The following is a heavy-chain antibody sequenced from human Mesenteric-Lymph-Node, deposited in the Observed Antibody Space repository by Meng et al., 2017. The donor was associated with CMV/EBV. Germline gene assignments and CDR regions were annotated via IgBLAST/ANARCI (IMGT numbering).Heavy chain of an antibody. J-gene: IGHJ4*02. CDR1: GYSFTTYW. CDR2: IYPGDSDT. CDR3: ARGVSGYAVDY. Sequence: WKGSGYSFTTYWIGWVRQMPGKGLEWMGIIYPGDSDTRYSPSFQGQVTISADKSISTTYLQWSSLKASDTAMYYCARGVSGYAVDYWGQGTLVTVSS. D-gene: IGHD5-12*01. V-gene: IGHV5-51*01.